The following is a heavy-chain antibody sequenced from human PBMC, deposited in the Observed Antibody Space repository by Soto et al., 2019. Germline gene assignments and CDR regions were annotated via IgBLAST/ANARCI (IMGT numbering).Heavy chain of an antibody. CDR3: TTTSSGWTTWYFDY. D-gene: IGHD6-19*01. CDR1: GFTFSSYA. J-gene: IGHJ4*02. Sequence: GGSLRLSCAASGFTFSSYAMSWVRQAPGKGLEWVSAISGSGGSTYYADSVKGRFTISRDNSKNTLYLQMNSLRAEDTAVYYCTTTSSGWTTWYFDYWGQGTLVTVSS. V-gene: IGHV3-23*01. CDR2: ISGSGGST.